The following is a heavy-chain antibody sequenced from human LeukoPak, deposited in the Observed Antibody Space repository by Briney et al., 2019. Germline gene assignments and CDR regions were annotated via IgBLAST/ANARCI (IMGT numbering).Heavy chain of an antibody. CDR2: TYYRSKWYN. CDR1: GDSVSSNSAA. D-gene: IGHD6-13*01. CDR3: ARRREVDYTRWYRYGMDV. Sequence: SQTLSLTCAISGDSVSSNSAAWNWIRQSPSRGLEWLGRTYYRSKWYNDYAISVKSRITINPETSKNQFSLQLNSVTPEDAAVYYCARRREVDYTRWYRYGMDVWGQGTTVTVSS. V-gene: IGHV6-1*01. J-gene: IGHJ6*02.